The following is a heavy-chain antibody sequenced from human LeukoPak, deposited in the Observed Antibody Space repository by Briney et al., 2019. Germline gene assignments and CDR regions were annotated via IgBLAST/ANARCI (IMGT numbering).Heavy chain of an antibody. Sequence: GRSLRLSCAASGFTFSSYDMHWVRQAPGKGLEWVAVISYDGSNKYYADSVKGRFTISRDNSKNTLSLLMHSLRAEDTAVYYCAKSARFCTNDVCYTNYYYGMDVWGQGTTVTVSS. J-gene: IGHJ6*02. V-gene: IGHV3-30*18. D-gene: IGHD2-8*01. CDR1: GFTFSSYD. CDR2: ISYDGSNK. CDR3: AKSARFCTNDVCYTNYYYGMDV.